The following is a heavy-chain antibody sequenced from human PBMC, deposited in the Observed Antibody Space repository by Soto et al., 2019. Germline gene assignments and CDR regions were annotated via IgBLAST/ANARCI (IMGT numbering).Heavy chain of an antibody. Sequence: GGSLRLSCAASGFTFSGSAMHWVRQASGKGLEWVGRIRSKANSYATAYAASVKGRFTISRDDSKNTAYLQMNSLKTEDTAVYYCTCTLARVQNWGQGNLVTVSS. CDR2: IRSKANSYAT. J-gene: IGHJ4*02. V-gene: IGHV3-73*01. CDR1: GFTFSGSA. D-gene: IGHD1-1*01. CDR3: TCTLARVQN.